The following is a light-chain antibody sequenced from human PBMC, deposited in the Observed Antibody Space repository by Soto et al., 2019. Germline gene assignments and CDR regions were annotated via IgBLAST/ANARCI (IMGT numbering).Light chain of an antibody. J-gene: IGKJ3*01. CDR3: QQTFTSPFT. CDR1: QNINAY. Sequence: DIQMTQSPSSLSASVGDRVTIVCRASQNINAYLHWFQQKPGKAPKVLVTGASNLQSGVPSRFSGCAYGTDFTLTINSLHREDFATYYCQQTFTSPFTFGPGTTVDIK. CDR2: GAS. V-gene: IGKV1-39*01.